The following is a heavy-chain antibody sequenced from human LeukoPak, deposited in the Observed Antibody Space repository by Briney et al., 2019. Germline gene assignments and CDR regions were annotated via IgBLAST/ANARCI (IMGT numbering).Heavy chain of an antibody. CDR3: ARDRGYSDSGGYPVFDF. CDR2: ISSSRSTI. V-gene: IGHV3-48*04. CDR1: GFTFSSYS. Sequence: GGSLRLSCATSGFTFSSYSLNGVRQAPGKGRAWLSHISSSRSTISYADSVKGRFTISRDNAKNSLYLQMNSLRAEDTAVYYCARDRGYSDSGGYPVFDFWGQGVLVTVSS. J-gene: IGHJ4*02. D-gene: IGHD3-22*01.